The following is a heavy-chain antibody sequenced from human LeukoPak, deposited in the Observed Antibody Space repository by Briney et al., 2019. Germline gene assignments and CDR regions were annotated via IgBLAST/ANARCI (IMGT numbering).Heavy chain of an antibody. D-gene: IGHD2-2*01. CDR3: AKEQGGVPGSPDALDI. CDR2: ISGSGGST. CDR1: GFTFSSYA. Sequence: HPGGSLRLSCAASGFTFSSYAMSWVRQAPGKGLEWVSAISGSGGSTYYADSVKGRFTISRDNSKNTLYLQMNSLRAEDTAEYYCAKEQGGVPGSPDALDIWGQGTMVTVPS. V-gene: IGHV3-23*01. J-gene: IGHJ3*02.